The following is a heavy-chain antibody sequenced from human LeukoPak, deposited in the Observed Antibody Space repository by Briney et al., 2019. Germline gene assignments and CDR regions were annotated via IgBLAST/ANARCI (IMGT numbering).Heavy chain of an antibody. V-gene: IGHV4-34*01. CDR2: INHSGST. CDR1: GGSFSGYY. Sequence: PSETLSLTCAVYGGSFSGYYWSWIRQPPGKGLEWIGEINHSGSTNYNPSLKSRVTISVDTSKNQFSLKLSSVTAADTAVYYCARGSRHYYYMDVWGKGTTVTVSS. CDR3: ARGSRHYYYMDV. J-gene: IGHJ6*03.